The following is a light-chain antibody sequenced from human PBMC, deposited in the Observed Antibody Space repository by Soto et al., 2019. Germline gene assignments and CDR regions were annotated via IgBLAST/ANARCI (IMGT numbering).Light chain of an antibody. Sequence: AIQITQSPSSLSASVGDRVTIACRASQDIRNDLGWYQQKPGKAPKLLIYAASSLQSGVPSRFSGSGTGTDFTLTISSLQPEDFATYYCLQDYNYPFTFGPGTKVDIK. CDR3: LQDYNYPFT. CDR2: AAS. CDR1: QDIRND. V-gene: IGKV1-6*01. J-gene: IGKJ3*01.